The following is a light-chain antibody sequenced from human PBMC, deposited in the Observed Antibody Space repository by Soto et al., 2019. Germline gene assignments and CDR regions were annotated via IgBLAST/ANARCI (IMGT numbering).Light chain of an antibody. Sequence: DIQVTHSPSSVSASVGDRVTITCRASQDIAGFLAWYQHKPGRAPKLLIYAASNLQSGVPSRFSGSGSGTDFTLTIRSLQPEDFATYYCQQGYSTPSITFGQGTRLEIK. V-gene: IGKV1-12*02. CDR3: QQGYSTPSIT. CDR1: QDIAGF. CDR2: AAS. J-gene: IGKJ5*01.